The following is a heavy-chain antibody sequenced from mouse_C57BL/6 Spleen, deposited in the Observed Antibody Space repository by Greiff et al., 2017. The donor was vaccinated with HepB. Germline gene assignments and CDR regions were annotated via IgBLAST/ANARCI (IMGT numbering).Heavy chain of an antibody. D-gene: IGHD1-1*01. V-gene: IGHV1-82*01. CDR2: IYPGDGDT. Sequence: QVQLQQSGPELVKPGASVKISCKASGYAFSSSWMNWVKQRPGKGLEWIGRIYPGDGDTNYNGKFKGKATLTADKSSSTAYMQLSSLTSEDSAVYFSARGYYGSSYYAMDYWGQGTSVTVSS. J-gene: IGHJ4*01. CDR1: GYAFSSSW. CDR3: ARGYYGSSYYAMDY.